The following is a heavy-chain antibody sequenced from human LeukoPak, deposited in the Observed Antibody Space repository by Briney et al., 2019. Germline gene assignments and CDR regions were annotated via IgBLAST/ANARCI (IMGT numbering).Heavy chain of an antibody. D-gene: IGHD3-22*01. J-gene: IGHJ4*02. CDR2: ISYDGSNK. CDR3: TTNYYDSSGRDY. V-gene: IGHV3-30-3*01. CDR1: GFTFSSYA. Sequence: GGSLRLSCAASGFTFSSYAMHWVRQAPGKGQEWVAVISYDGSNKYYADSVKGRFTISRDNSKNTLYLQMNSLRAEDTAVYYCTTNYYDSSGRDYWGQGTLVTVSS.